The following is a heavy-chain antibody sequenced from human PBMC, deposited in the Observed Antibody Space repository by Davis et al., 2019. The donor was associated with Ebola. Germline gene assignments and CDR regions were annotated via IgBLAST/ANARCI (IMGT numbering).Heavy chain of an antibody. V-gene: IGHV3-73*01. CDR3: ARSASTNDFWSGYYDWVPDY. CDR1: GFTFSGSA. Sequence: GESLKISCAASGFTFSGSAMHWVRQASGKGLEWVGRIRSKANSYATAYAASVKGRFTISRDDSKNTAYLQMNSLRAEDTAVYYCARSASTNDFWSGYYDWVPDYWGQGTLVTVSS. D-gene: IGHD3-3*01. J-gene: IGHJ4*02. CDR2: IRSKANSYAT.